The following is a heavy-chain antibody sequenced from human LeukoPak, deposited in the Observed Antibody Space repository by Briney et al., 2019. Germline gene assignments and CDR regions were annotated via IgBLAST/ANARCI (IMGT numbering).Heavy chain of an antibody. V-gene: IGHV5-51*01. D-gene: IGHD2-15*01. J-gene: IGHJ6*03. CDR1: GYSFTSYW. CDR3: ATKGGGAATDYYYYYMDV. Sequence: GESLKISCKGSGYSFTSYWIGWVRQMPGKGLEWMGIIYPGDSDTRYSPSFQGQVTISADKSISTAYLQWSSLKASDTAMYYCATKGGGAATDYYYYYMDVWGKETTVTVSS. CDR2: IYPGDSDT.